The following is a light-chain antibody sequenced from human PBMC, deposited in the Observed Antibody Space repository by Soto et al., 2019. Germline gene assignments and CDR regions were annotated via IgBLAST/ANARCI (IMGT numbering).Light chain of an antibody. CDR3: QSYDSNLSGSGV. Sequence: QLVLTHPPSVSGAPGQRVTISCTGSSSNIGACYDVHWYQHLPGTAPKLLIYGNSNRPSGVPDRVSGSKSGTSASLAITGLQAEDESDYYCQSYDSNLSGSGVFDGGTK. CDR1: SSNIGACYD. J-gene: IGLJ2*01. CDR2: GNS. V-gene: IGLV1-40*01.